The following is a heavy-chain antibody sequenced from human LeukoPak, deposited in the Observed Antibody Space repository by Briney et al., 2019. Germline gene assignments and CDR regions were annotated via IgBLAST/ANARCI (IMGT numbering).Heavy chain of an antibody. CDR3: TTQFSGSYNY. Sequence: PGGSLRLSCAASGFTFSSYAMSWVRQAPGKGLEWVGRIKSKTDGGTTDYAAPVKGRFTISRDDSKNTLYLQMNSLKTEDTAVYYCTTQFSGSYNYWGQGTLVTVSS. J-gene: IGHJ4*02. V-gene: IGHV3-15*01. CDR1: GFTFSSYA. CDR2: IKSKTDGGTT. D-gene: IGHD1-26*01.